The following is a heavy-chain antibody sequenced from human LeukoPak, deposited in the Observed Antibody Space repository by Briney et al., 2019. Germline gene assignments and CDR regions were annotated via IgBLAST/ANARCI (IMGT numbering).Heavy chain of an antibody. CDR2: IRFDGTNK. V-gene: IGHV3-30*02. J-gene: IGHJ4*02. D-gene: IGHD2-15*01. CDR3: AKGYCSGSCYNGLDY. Sequence: PGGSLRLSCAASGFTFSTYGMHWVRQAPGKGLEWMAFIRFDGTNKYYADSVKGRFAISRDSSKNTLYLQMNSLRAEDTAVYYCAKGYCSGSCYNGLDYWGQGTLVTVSS. CDR1: GFTFSTYG.